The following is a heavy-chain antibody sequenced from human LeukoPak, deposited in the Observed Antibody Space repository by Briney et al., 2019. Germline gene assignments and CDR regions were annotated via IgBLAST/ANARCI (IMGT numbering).Heavy chain of an antibody. CDR2: MCHSGSS. Sequence: SETLSLTCTVSGGPVSSGSYCWSWVRQPPGGGLQWIGYMCHSGSSSYNPSLNSRLTMSIDTSRNQFSLKLIAVTAADTAVYYCVRERDWDVSGMDVWGRGTTVTVSS. D-gene: IGHD2-21*02. J-gene: IGHJ6*02. CDR1: GGPVSSGSYC. V-gene: IGHV4-61*01. CDR3: VRERDWDVSGMDV.